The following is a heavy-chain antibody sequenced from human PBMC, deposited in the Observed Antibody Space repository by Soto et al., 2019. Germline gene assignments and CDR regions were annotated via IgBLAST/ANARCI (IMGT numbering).Heavy chain of an antibody. J-gene: IGHJ4*02. V-gene: IGHV2-5*01. CDR1: GFSLSTSGVG. Sequence: SGPTLVNPTQTLTLTCTFSGFSLSTSGVGVGWIRQPPGKALEWLAFNFWNDDKRYSPSLKSRLTITKDTSKNQVIITMTNMDPVDTATYFCAHSIYDSTGYYYFNYWGQGTMVIVSS. CDR3: AHSIYDSTGYYYFNY. CDR2: NFWNDDK. D-gene: IGHD3-22*01.